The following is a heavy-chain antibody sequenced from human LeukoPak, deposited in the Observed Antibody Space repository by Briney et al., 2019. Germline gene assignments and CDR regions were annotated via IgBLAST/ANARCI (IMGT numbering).Heavy chain of an antibody. D-gene: IGHD2-21*01. CDR1: GGTFSSYA. CDR3: ASSNLDWYSYYMDV. CDR2: IIPIFGTA. Sequence: SVNVSCKASGGTFSSYAIIWVRQAPGQGLEWMGGIIPIFGTANYAQKFQGRSTITADKATNTAYMELSSLSSEDTAVYYCASSNLDWYSYYMDVWGKGTTVTISS. V-gene: IGHV1-69*06. J-gene: IGHJ6*03.